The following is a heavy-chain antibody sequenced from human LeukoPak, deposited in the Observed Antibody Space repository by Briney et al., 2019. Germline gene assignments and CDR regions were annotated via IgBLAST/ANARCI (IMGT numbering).Heavy chain of an antibody. CDR1: GFTFSSCV. D-gene: IGHD3-10*01. CDR3: AKTHIYSSGSGSYPDY. V-gene: IGHV3-23*01. Sequence: PGGSLRLSCAASGFTFSSCVMSWVRQAPGKGLEWVSTISGSGGTTYYADSVRGRFTISRDNSKNTLYLQMNSLRAEDTAVYYCAKTHIYSSGSGSYPDYWGQGTLVTVSS. J-gene: IGHJ4*02. CDR2: ISGSGGTT.